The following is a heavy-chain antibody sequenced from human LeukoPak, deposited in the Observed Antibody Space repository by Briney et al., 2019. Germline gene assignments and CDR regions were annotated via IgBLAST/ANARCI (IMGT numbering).Heavy chain of an antibody. J-gene: IGHJ4*02. CDR3: AKDSEDGHNWAPFDY. CDR2: ISSSSSTI. D-gene: IGHD5-24*01. V-gene: IGHV3-48*01. Sequence: GGSLRLSCAASGFTFSSYSMNWVRQAPGKGLEWVSYISSSSSTIYYADSVKGRFTISRDNAKNSLYLQMNSLRAEDTAIYYCAKDSEDGHNWAPFDYWGQGTLVIVSS. CDR1: GFTFSSYS.